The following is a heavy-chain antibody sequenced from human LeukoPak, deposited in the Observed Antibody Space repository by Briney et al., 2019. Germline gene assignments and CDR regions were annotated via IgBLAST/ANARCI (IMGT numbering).Heavy chain of an antibody. V-gene: IGHV1-2*02. CDR3: ARDIVVVPANSMGIYHY. D-gene: IGHD2-2*01. CDR1: GYTFTGYY. J-gene: IGHJ4*02. CDR2: INPNSGGT. Sequence: EASVKVSCKASGYTFTGYYMHWVRQAPGQGLEWMGWINPNSGGTNYAQKFQGRVTMTRDTSISTAYMELSRLRSDDTAVYYCARDIVVVPANSMGIYHYRGQGTLVTVSS.